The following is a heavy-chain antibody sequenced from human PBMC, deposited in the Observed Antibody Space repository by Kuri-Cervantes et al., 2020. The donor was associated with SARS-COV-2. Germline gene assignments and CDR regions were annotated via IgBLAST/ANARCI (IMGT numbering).Heavy chain of an antibody. CDR2: ISPNSGGA. J-gene: IGHJ6*02. CDR3: ARERRDGYKGGPYGMDV. Sequence: ASVKVSCKASGYTFTSYDINWVRQATGQGLEWMGRISPNSGGANYAQKFQGRVTMTRDTSISTAYMELSRLRSDDTVVYYCARERRDGYKGGPYGMDVWGQGTTVTVSS. D-gene: IGHD5-24*01. CDR1: GYTFTSYD. V-gene: IGHV1-2*05.